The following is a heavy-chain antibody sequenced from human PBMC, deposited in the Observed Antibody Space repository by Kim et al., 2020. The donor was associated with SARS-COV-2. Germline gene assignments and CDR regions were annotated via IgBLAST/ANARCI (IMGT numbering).Heavy chain of an antibody. Sequence: LKSRVTISVDTSKNQFSLKLSSVTAADTAVYYCARLRRFLEWFEYYFDYWGQGTLVTVSS. J-gene: IGHJ4*02. V-gene: IGHV4-39*01. D-gene: IGHD3-3*01. CDR3: ARLRRFLEWFEYYFDY.